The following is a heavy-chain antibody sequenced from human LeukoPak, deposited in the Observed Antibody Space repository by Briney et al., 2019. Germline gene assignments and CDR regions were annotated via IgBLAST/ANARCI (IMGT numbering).Heavy chain of an antibody. CDR1: GGTFSSYA. V-gene: IGHV1-69*13. J-gene: IGHJ4*02. CDR2: IIPIFGTA. D-gene: IGHD2-21*01. Sequence: ASVKVSCKASGGTFSSYAISCVRQAPGQGLEWMGGIIPIFGTANYAQKFQGRVTITADESTSTAYMELSSLRSEDTAVYYCWGGGWKKPFDYWGQGTLVTVSS. CDR3: WGGGWKKPFDY.